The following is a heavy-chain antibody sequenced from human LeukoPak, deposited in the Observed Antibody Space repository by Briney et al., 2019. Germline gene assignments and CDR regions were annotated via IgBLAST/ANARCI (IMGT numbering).Heavy chain of an antibody. CDR3: ARDGGLLWFGELYLPLDY. D-gene: IGHD3-10*01. CDR1: GFTFSSDW. V-gene: IGHV3-7*01. Sequence: PGGSLRLSCAASGFTFSSDWMSWVRQAPGKGLGWRANIKQEGSGKYYVDSVKGRFTISRDNAKNSLYLQMNSLRAEDTAVYYCARDGGLLWFGELYLPLDYWGQGTLVTVSS. CDR2: IKQEGSGK. J-gene: IGHJ4*02.